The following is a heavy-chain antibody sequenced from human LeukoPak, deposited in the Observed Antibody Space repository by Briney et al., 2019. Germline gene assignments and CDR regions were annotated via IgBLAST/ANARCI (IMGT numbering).Heavy chain of an antibody. CDR2: IHYTGST. Sequence: SETLSLTCTVSGGSISDYYWSWIRQPPGKGLEWIAYIHYTGSTNNNPSLKSRVAISIDTSKSQFSLNLSSVTAADTAVYFCARDDPGATAPELYWGQGTLVTVSS. CDR1: GGSISDYY. V-gene: IGHV4-59*12. J-gene: IGHJ4*02. CDR3: ARDDPGATAPELY. D-gene: IGHD1-26*01.